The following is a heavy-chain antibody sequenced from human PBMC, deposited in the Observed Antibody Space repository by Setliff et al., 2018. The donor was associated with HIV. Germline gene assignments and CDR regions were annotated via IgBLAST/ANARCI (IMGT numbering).Heavy chain of an antibody. V-gene: IGHV3-48*03. D-gene: IGHD1-1*01. CDR3: VREHRPSNNNWHHWFDP. CDR1: GFTFSTSE. Sequence: GGSLRLSCAASGFTFSTSEMNWVRQAPGKGLEWVSYISGSGSTIYYADSVKGRFTISRDNSKNSLNLQMNSLRAEDTAVYYCVREHRPSNNNWHHWFDPWGQGTLVTVSS. CDR2: ISGSGSTI. J-gene: IGHJ5*02.